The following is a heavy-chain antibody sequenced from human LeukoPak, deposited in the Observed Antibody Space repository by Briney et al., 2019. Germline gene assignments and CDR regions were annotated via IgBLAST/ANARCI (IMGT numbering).Heavy chain of an antibody. D-gene: IGHD3-22*01. V-gene: IGHV5-51*01. J-gene: IGHJ1*01. Sequence: GESLKISCKGSGYSFTSYWIGWVRQMPGKGLEWMGIIYPGDSDTRYSPSFQGQVTISADKSISTAYLQWSSLKASDTALYYCARLSYYDSSGYYNEYFQHWGQGTLVTVSS. CDR3: ARLSYYDSSGYYNEYFQH. CDR2: IYPGDSDT. CDR1: GYSFTSYW.